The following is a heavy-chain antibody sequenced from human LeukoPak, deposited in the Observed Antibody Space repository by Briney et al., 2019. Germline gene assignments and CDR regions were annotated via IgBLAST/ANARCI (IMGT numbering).Heavy chain of an antibody. V-gene: IGHV1-3*01. J-gene: IGHJ4*02. D-gene: IGHD3-10*01. CDR1: GYTFTSYA. CDR3: AREGGASVDY. Sequence: ASMKVSCKASGYTFTSYAMHWVRQAPGQRLEWMGWINAGNGNTKYSQKFQGRVTMTRDTSTSTVYMELSSLRSEDTAVYYCAREGGASVDYWGQGTLVTVSS. CDR2: INAGNGNT.